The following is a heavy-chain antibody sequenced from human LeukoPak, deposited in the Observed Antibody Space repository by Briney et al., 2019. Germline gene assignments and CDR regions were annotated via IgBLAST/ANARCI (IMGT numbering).Heavy chain of an antibody. CDR3: AKDQSIAVTGTWDF. D-gene: IGHD6-19*01. V-gene: IGHV3-30*18. CDR1: GFTFSSFG. Sequence: PGRSLRLSCAASGFTFSSFGMHWVRHAPGKGLEWVALISYDGNTAYYADSVRGRFTVSRDNSKTTVYLRMNSLRPEDTAVYHCAKDQSIAVTGTWDFWGQGTLVTVSS. J-gene: IGHJ4*02. CDR2: ISYDGNTA.